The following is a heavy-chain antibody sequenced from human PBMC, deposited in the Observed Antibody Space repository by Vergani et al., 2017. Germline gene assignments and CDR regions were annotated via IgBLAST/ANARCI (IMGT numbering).Heavy chain of an antibody. D-gene: IGHD3-9*01. CDR2: ISAYNGNT. CDR1: CYTFTSYG. V-gene: IGHV1-18*01. CDR3: ARDSRRRKDDILTGYYYGMDV. Sequence: VQLVQSGAEVKKPGASVKVSCKASCYTFTSYGLSWVRQAPGQGLEWMGWISAYNGNTNSAQKLQGRVTMTTDTSTSTAYMELRSLRSDDTAVYYCARDSRRRKDDILTGYYYGMDVWGQGTTVTVSS. J-gene: IGHJ6*02.